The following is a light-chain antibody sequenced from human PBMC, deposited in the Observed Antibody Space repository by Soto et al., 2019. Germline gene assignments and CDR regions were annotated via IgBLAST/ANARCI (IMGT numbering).Light chain of an antibody. CDR3: SSYTSSSTLV. V-gene: IGLV2-14*01. Sequence: QSALTQPASVSGSPGQSITISCTGTSSDVGGYNYVSWYQQHPGKAPKLMIYEVSNRPSGVSNRFSGSKSCNTASLTISGLQDEDEADYYCSSYTSSSTLVFGGGTKLTVL. J-gene: IGLJ2*01. CDR1: SSDVGGYNY. CDR2: EVS.